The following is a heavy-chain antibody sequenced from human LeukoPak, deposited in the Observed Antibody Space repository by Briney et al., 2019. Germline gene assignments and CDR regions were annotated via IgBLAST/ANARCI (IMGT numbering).Heavy chain of an antibody. CDR3: ARPSITMIVVAAFSY. V-gene: IGHV3-21*04. D-gene: IGHD3-22*01. CDR2: ISSSSSYI. J-gene: IGHJ4*02. Sequence: GGSLRLSCAASGFTFSSYSMNWVRQAPGKGLEWVSSISSSSSYIYYADSVKGRFTISRDNSKNTLYLQMNSLRADDTAVYYCARPSITMIVVAAFSYWGQGTLVTVSS. CDR1: GFTFSSYS.